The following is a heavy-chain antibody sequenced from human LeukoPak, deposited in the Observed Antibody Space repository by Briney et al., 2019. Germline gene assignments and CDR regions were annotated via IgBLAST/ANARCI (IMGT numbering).Heavy chain of an antibody. D-gene: IGHD2-15*01. CDR2: LDESGRP. V-gene: IGHV4-39*07. Sequence: SETLSLTCSVSGGSIRSGDHHWAWVRQPPGKGLEFIGSLDESGRPYYNRPLKSRVSISGDTSGKQFSLNLTSVTAADTAVYFCARDLGGYPFFMDVWGRGTTVIISS. CDR3: ARDLGGYPFFMDV. J-gene: IGHJ6*03. CDR1: GGSIRSGDHH.